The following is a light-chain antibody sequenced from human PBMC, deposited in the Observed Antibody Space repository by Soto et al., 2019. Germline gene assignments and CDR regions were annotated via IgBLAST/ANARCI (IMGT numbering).Light chain of an antibody. CDR2: WAS. CDR1: QSVLYSSSNKNY. CDR3: QQYYTTPHT. V-gene: IGKV4-1*01. Sequence: DIVMTQSPDSLAVSLGERATINCKSSQSVLYSSSNKNYLAWYQQKPGQPPNLLIYWASTRESGVPDRFSGRGSGTDFTLTISSLQAEDVAVYYCQQYYTTPHTFGQGTKLEIK. J-gene: IGKJ2*01.